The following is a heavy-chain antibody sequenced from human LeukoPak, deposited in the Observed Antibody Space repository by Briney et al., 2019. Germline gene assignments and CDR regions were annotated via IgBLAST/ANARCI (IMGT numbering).Heavy chain of an antibody. J-gene: IGHJ6*03. D-gene: IGHD3-9*01. CDR2: IYYSGST. Sequence: SETLSLTCTVSGGSISSSSYYWGWIRQPPGKGLEWIGSIYYSGSTYYNPSLKSRVTISVDTSKNQFSLKLSSVTVADTAVYYCARASGVLTGYNHYFYMDVWSKGTTVTVSS. V-gene: IGHV4-39*07. CDR3: ARASGVLTGYNHYFYMDV. CDR1: GGSISSSSYY.